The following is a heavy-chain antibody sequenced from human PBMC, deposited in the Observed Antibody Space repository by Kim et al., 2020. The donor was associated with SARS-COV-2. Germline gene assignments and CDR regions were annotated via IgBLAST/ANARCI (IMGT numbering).Heavy chain of an antibody. V-gene: IGHV1-69*01. Sequence: NYAQKFQGRVTITADESTSTAYMELSSLRSEDTAVYYCASGMSPNDAFDIWGQGTMVTVSS. J-gene: IGHJ3*02. CDR3: ASGMSPNDAFDI.